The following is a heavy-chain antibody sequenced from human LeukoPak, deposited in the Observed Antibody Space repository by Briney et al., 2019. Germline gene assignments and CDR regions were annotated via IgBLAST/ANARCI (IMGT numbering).Heavy chain of an antibody. CDR3: ATGTTGTPFAYYMDV. CDR2: INPNSGGT. Sequence: VASVKVSCKASGYTFTGYYMHWVRQAPGLGLEWMGWINPNSGGTNYAQKFQGRVTMTRDTSISTAYMELSRLRSDDTAVYYCATGTTGTPFAYYMDVWGKGTTVTVSS. J-gene: IGHJ6*03. CDR1: GYTFTGYY. V-gene: IGHV1-2*02. D-gene: IGHD1-1*01.